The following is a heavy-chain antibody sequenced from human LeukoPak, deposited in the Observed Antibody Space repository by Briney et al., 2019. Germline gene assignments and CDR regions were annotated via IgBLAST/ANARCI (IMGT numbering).Heavy chain of an antibody. CDR2: ISGSGGST. Sequence: GGSLRLSCAASGFTFSSYAMSWVRQAPGKGLEWVSAISGSGGSTHYADSVKGRFTISRDNSKNTLYLQMNSLRAEDTAVYYCAYHDQPAMDVWGKGTTVTVSS. CDR1: GFTFSSYA. J-gene: IGHJ6*03. D-gene: IGHD1-14*01. V-gene: IGHV3-23*01. CDR3: AYHDQPAMDV.